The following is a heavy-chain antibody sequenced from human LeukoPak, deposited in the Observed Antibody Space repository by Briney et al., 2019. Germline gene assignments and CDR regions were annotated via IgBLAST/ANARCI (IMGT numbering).Heavy chain of an antibody. V-gene: IGHV4-39*01. Sequence: SETLSLTCTVSGGSISSSSYHWGWIRQPPGKGLEWIGNMYYSGSTYYNPSLKSRVTLSVDTSKNQFSLKMSPVSAADTALYYCARLYGSTLYFDYWGQGTLVTVSS. CDR2: MYYSGST. D-gene: IGHD2-15*01. CDR3: ARLYGSTLYFDY. CDR1: GGSISSSSYH. J-gene: IGHJ4*02.